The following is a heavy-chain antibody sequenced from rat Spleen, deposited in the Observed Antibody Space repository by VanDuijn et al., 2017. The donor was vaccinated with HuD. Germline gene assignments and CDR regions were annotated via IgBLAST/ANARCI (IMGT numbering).Heavy chain of an antibody. D-gene: IGHD5-1*01. CDR1: GFTFNNYW. Sequence: EVQLVESGGGLVQPGRSLKLSCVASGFTFNNYWMAWIRQAPGKGLEWIASITNFGGITYYPDSVKGPFTISSNDAKSTLYLQMNSLRFEDTATYYCANNWELYYWGQGVMVTVSS. J-gene: IGHJ2*01. CDR2: ITNFGGIT. CDR3: ANNWELYY. V-gene: IGHV5-31*01.